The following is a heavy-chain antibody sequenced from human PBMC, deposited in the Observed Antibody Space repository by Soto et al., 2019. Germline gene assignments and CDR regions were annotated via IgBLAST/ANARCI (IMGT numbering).Heavy chain of an antibody. Sequence: GSLRLSCAASGFTFSNSWMNWDRQAPGKGLEWVGRIKSKTDGGTTDYAAPVKGRFTISRDDSKNTLYLQMNSLKTEDTAVYYCTTHVRPVGANWFDPWGQGTLVTVSS. CDR2: IKSKTDGGTT. CDR3: TTHVRPVGANWFDP. V-gene: IGHV3-15*07. J-gene: IGHJ5*02. D-gene: IGHD3-3*01. CDR1: GFTFSNSW.